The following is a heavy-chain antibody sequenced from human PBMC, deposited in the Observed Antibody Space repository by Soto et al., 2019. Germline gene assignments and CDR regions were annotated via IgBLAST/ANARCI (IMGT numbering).Heavy chain of an antibody. V-gene: IGHV4-30-4*01. CDR1: GGSISSGDYY. D-gene: IGHD3-22*01. CDR3: ARDPNYYDSSGYYYDY. CDR2: IYYSGST. J-gene: IGHJ4*02. Sequence: SETLSLTCTVSGGSISSGDYYWSWIRQPPGKGLEWIGYIYYSGSTYYNPSLKSRVTISVDTSKNQFSLKLSSVTAADTAVYYCARDPNYYDSSGYYYDYWGQGTLVTV.